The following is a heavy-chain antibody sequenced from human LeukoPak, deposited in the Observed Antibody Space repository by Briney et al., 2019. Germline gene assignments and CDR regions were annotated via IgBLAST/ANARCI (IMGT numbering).Heavy chain of an antibody. CDR2: ISGDGGST. CDR3: AKVDYYDSSGPLDY. CDR1: GFTFDDYA. V-gene: IGHV3-43*02. J-gene: IGHJ4*02. Sequence: GGSLRLSCAASGFTFDDYAMHGVRQAPGKGLKWVSLISGDGGSTYYADSVKGRFTISRDNSKNSLYLQMNSLRTEDTALYYCAKVDYYDSSGPLDYWGQGTLVTVSS. D-gene: IGHD3-22*01.